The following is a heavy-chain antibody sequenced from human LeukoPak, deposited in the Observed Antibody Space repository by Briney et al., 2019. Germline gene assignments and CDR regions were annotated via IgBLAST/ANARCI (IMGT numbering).Heavy chain of an antibody. CDR3: AELGITMIGGV. D-gene: IGHD3-10*02. CDR1: GFMFSSYW. CDR2: IKEDGSEK. Sequence: SGGSLRLSCAASGFMFSSYWMSWVRQAPGKGLEWVADIKEDGSEKSYVDSVKGRFTISRDNAKNSLYLQMNSPRAEDTAVYYCAELGITMIGGVWGKGTTVTISS. V-gene: IGHV3-7*01. J-gene: IGHJ6*04.